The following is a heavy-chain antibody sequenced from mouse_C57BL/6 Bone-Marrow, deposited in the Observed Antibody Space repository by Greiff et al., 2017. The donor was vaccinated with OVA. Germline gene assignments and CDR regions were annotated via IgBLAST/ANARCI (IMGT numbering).Heavy chain of an antibody. CDR2: ISNGGGST. Sequence: EVMLVESGGGLVQPGGSLKLSCAASGFTFSDYYMYWVRQTPEKRLEWVAYISNGGGSTYYPDTVKGRFTISRDNAKNTLYLQMSRLKSEDTAMYYCARSDGYRISYYAMDYWGQGTSVTVSS. CDR3: ARSDGYRISYYAMDY. D-gene: IGHD2-2*01. CDR1: GFTFSDYY. V-gene: IGHV5-12*01. J-gene: IGHJ4*01.